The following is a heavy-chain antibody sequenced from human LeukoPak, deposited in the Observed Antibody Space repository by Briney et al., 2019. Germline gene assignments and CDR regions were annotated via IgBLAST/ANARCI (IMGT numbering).Heavy chain of an antibody. V-gene: IGHV4-4*07. CDR3: ARDVRYCSSTSQGGFDP. J-gene: IGHJ5*02. CDR1: GGSISSYY. D-gene: IGHD2-2*01. CDR2: IYTSGST. Sequence: SETLSLTCTVSGGSISSYYWSWIRQPAGKGLEWIGRIYTSGSTNYNPSLKSRVTMSVDTSKNQFSLKLSSVTAADTAVYYCARDVRYCSSTSQGGFDPWGQGTLVTVSS.